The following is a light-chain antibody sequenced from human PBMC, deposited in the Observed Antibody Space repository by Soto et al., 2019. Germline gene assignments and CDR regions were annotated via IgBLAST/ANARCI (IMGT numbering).Light chain of an antibody. V-gene: IGKV3-11*01. CDR2: DAS. J-gene: IGKJ4*01. CDR3: QQRSDWTLT. CDR1: PSVSSH. Sequence: EIVMTQSPATLSVSPGEGATVSCRASPSVSSHLAWYQDKPGQAPRLLFYDASTRATGIPARFSGSGSGTDFTLTISSLEPEDFAVYDCQQRSDWTLTFGGGTKVDIK.